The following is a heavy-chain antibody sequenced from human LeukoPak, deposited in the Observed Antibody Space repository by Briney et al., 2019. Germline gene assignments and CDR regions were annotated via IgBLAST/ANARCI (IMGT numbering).Heavy chain of an antibody. V-gene: IGHV5-10-1*01. CDR1: GXSFTSYW. J-gene: IGHJ4*02. CDR2: IDPSDSYT. Sequence: GESLKISCKGSGXSFTSYWISWVRQMPGKGLEWMGKIDPSDSYTIYSPSFQGHVTISGDKSISTVCLHWSSLQASDTAIYYCARQPGIAVADPFDFWGQGTLVTVSS. D-gene: IGHD6-19*01. CDR3: ARQPGIAVADPFDF.